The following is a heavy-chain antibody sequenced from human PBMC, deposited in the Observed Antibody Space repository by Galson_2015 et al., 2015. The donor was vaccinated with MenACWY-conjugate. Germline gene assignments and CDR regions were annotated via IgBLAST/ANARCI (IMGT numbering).Heavy chain of an antibody. J-gene: IGHJ6*02. V-gene: IGHV3-7*03. CDR1: GFTFRNYW. CDR3: ARGHYGMDV. Sequence: SLRLSCAASGFTFRNYWITWVRQAPGKGLEWVASIKKDGSEKYYVDSVKGRFTISRDNAKNSLYLEMNSLRAEDTAVYSCARGHYGMDVWGQGTTVTASS. CDR2: IKKDGSEK.